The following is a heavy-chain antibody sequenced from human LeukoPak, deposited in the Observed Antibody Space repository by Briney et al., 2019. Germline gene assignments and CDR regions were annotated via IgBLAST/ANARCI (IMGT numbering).Heavy chain of an antibody. CDR2: ISYDGSNK. D-gene: IGHD2-2*02. Sequence: PGGSLRLSCAASGFTFSSYGMHWVRQAPGKGLEGVAVISYDGSNKYYADSVKGRFTISRDNSKNTLYLQMNSLRAEDTAVYYCAREAGCSSTSCYIPFRAYYYYYMDVWGKGTTVTVSS. J-gene: IGHJ6*03. CDR3: AREAGCSSTSCYIPFRAYYYYYMDV. CDR1: GFTFSSYG. V-gene: IGHV3-30*03.